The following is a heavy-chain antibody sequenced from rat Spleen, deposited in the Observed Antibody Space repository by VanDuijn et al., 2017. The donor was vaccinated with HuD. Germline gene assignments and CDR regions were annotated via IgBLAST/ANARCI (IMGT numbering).Heavy chain of an antibody. J-gene: IGHJ2*01. Sequence: EVQLVESDGGLVQPGRSLKLSCAASGFTFSDYYMAWVRQAPTKGLEWVATISYDGSSTYYRDSVKGRFTISRDNAKSTLYLQMDSLRSEDTATYYCARHSYGYSHFDYWGQGVMVTVSS. V-gene: IGHV5-29*01. CDR2: ISYDGSST. CDR3: ARHSYGYSHFDY. CDR1: GFTFSDYY. D-gene: IGHD1-9*01.